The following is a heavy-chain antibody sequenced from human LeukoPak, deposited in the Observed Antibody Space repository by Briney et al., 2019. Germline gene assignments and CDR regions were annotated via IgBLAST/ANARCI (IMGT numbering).Heavy chain of an antibody. V-gene: IGHV1-18*01. Sequence: GASVKVSCKASGYTFSSYGISWVRQAPGQGLEWMGWISTYNGNTSYAQKLQGRVTMTTDTPTSTAYMELRSLRSDDTAVYYCARGSRGLAVAGLDYWGQGTLVTVSS. D-gene: IGHD6-19*01. CDR2: ISTYNGNT. CDR3: ARGSRGLAVAGLDY. CDR1: GYTFSSYG. J-gene: IGHJ4*02.